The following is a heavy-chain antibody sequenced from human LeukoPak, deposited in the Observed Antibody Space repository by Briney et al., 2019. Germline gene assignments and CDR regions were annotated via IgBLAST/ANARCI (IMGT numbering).Heavy chain of an antibody. CDR1: GFTLSSYR. J-gene: IGHJ4*02. Sequence: MPGGSLRLSCAASGFTLSSYRMNWVRQAPGKGREWVSSISSSSSYIYYADSVKGRFTISRDNAKNSLYLQMNSLRAEDTAVYYCARGADELRYFDWLLRNWGQGTLVTVSS. D-gene: IGHD3-9*01. CDR2: ISSSSSYI. CDR3: ARGADELRYFDWLLRN. V-gene: IGHV3-21*01.